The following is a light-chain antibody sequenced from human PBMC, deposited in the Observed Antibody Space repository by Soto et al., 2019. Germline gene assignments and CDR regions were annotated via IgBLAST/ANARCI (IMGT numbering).Light chain of an antibody. CDR1: SSDVGGYDY. V-gene: IGLV2-14*01. CDR2: EVS. Sequence: QSALTQPASVSGSPGQSINISCTGTSSDVGGYDYVSWYQQHPGKAPKLLIYEVSNRPSGVSNRFSGSKSGNTASLTISGLQAEDEADYYCSSYTSISTWVFGGGTKLTVL. J-gene: IGLJ3*02. CDR3: SSYTSISTWV.